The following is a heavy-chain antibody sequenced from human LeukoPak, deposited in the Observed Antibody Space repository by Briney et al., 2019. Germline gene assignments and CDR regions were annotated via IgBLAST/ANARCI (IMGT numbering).Heavy chain of an antibody. CDR2: ISSSGSTI. D-gene: IGHD3-22*01. CDR1: GFTFSDYY. Sequence: PGGSLRLSCAASGFTFSDYYMSWIRQAPGKGLEWVSYISSSGSTIYYADSVKGRFTISRDNAKNSLYLQMNSLRAEDTAMYYCASHYYDSSGLFDYWGQGTLVTVSS. CDR3: ASHYYDSSGLFDY. J-gene: IGHJ4*02. V-gene: IGHV3-11*04.